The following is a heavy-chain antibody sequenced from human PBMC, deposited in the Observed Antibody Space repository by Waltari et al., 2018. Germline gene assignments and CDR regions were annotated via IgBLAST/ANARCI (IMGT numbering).Heavy chain of an antibody. J-gene: IGHJ5*02. Sequence: QVQLQESGPGLVKPSETLSLTCAVSGYSISSGYYWGLIRQAPGKGLEWIGSIYHSGSTYYNPSLKSRVTISVDTSKNQFSLKLSSVTAADTAVYYCARQGSSSALNNWFDPWGQGTLVTVSS. CDR1: GYSISSGYY. D-gene: IGHD6-6*01. CDR2: IYHSGST. V-gene: IGHV4-38-2*01. CDR3: ARQGSSSALNNWFDP.